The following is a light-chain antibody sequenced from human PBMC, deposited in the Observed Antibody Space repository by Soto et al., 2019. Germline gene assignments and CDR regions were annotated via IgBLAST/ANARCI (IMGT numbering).Light chain of an antibody. J-gene: IGKJ1*01. CDR1: QSISSY. V-gene: IGKV1-39*01. CDR2: AAS. CDR3: QQSYNTRWT. Sequence: DIQMTKSPSYLSASVVDRVTITCRASQSISSYLNWYQQKPGKAHKLLIYAASSLQSGVPSRFSGSGSGTDFTLTISSLQPEDFATYYCQQSYNTRWTFGQGNKVDIK.